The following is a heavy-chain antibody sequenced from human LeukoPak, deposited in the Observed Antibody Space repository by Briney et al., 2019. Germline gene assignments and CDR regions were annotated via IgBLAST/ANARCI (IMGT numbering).Heavy chain of an antibody. D-gene: IGHD3-3*01. CDR2: INPNSGGT. CDR1: GYTFTSYY. V-gene: IGHV1-2*02. J-gene: IGHJ4*02. CDR3: ARDSVDFWSGYYKKY. Sequence: ASVKVSCKASGYTFTSYYMHWVRQAPGQGLEWMGWINPNSGGTNYAQKFQGRVTMTRDTSISTAYMELSRLRSDDTAVYYCARDSVDFWSGYYKKYWGQGTLVTVSS.